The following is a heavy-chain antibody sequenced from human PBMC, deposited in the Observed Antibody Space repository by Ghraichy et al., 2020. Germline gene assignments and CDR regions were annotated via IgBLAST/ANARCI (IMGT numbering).Heavy chain of an antibody. Sequence: GGSLRLSCAASGFTFSSSHMHWVRQAPGKGLDWVAIIRFDGNKYYVDSVKGRFTISRDNAKNTLFLQMNSLRAEDTAIYYCAKDNGGWYLNYWGHGTLVTVSS. V-gene: IGHV3-30*02. D-gene: IGHD6-19*01. CDR1: GFTFSSSH. CDR3: AKDNGGWYLNY. CDR2: IRFDGNK. J-gene: IGHJ4*01.